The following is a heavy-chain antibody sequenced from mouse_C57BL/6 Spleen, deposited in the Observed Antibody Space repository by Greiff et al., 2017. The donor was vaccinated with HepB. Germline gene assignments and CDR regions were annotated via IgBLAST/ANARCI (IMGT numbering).Heavy chain of an antibody. J-gene: IGHJ4*01. CDR1: GYAFSSSW. D-gene: IGHD4-1*01. V-gene: IGHV1-82*01. CDR2: IYPGDGDT. Sequence: VQLQQSGPELVKPGASVKISCKASGYAFSSSWMNWVKQRPGKGLEWVGRIYPGDGDTNYNGKFKGKATLTADKSSSTAYMQLSSLTSEDSAVYFCARGLGRYAMDYWGQGTSVTVSS. CDR3: ARGLGRYAMDY.